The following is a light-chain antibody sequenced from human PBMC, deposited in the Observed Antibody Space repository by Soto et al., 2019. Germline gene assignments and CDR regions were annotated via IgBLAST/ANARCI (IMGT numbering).Light chain of an antibody. CDR1: SSNIGAGYN. V-gene: IGLV1-40*01. CDR2: GNS. CDR3: QSYDSSLSGWV. Sequence: QSVLTQPPSVSGAPGQRVTISCTGSSSNIGAGYNVHWYQQLPGTAPKRLIYGNSNRPSGVPDRFSGSKSGTSASLAITGLKGEDEADYYCQSYDSSLSGWVFGGGTKLTVL. J-gene: IGLJ3*02.